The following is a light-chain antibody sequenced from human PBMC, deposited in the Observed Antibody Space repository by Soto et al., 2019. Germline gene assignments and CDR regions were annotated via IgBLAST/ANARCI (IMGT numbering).Light chain of an antibody. CDR1: SSNIGSNT. V-gene: IGLV1-44*01. Sequence: QSVLTQPPSASGTPGQRVTIACSGSSSNIGSNTVNWYQQLPGTAPKVLIYSNNQRPSGVPDRFSGSKSATSASLAISGPQSDDEAEYYCAAWDDSLNGVVFGGGTKLTVL. CDR2: SNN. J-gene: IGLJ2*01. CDR3: AAWDDSLNGVV.